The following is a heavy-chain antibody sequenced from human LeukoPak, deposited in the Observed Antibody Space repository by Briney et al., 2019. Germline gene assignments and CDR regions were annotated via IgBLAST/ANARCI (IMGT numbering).Heavy chain of an antibody. CDR1: GFTFSSYS. D-gene: IGHD6-13*01. CDR3: ARDLPPGIAAAGTDY. V-gene: IGHV3-21*01. Sequence: MPGGSLRLSCAASGFTFSSYSMNWVRQAPGKGLEWVSSISSSSSYIYYADSVKGRFTISRDNAKNSLYLQMNSLRAEDTAVYYCARDLPPGIAAAGTDYWGQGTLVTVSS. CDR2: ISSSSSYI. J-gene: IGHJ4*02.